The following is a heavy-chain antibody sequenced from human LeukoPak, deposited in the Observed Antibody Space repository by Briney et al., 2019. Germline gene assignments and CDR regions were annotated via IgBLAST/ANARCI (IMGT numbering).Heavy chain of an antibody. CDR1: GFTVSSNY. D-gene: IGHD4-17*01. J-gene: IGHJ4*02. CDR2: IYSGGST. CDR3: ARVRDYGEVHYFDY. V-gene: IGHV3-53*01. Sequence: GSLRLSCAASGFTVSSNYMSWVRQAPGKGLEWVSVIYSGGSTYYADSVKGRLTISRDNSKNTLYLQMNSLRAEDTAVYYCARVRDYGEVHYFDYWGQGTLVTASS.